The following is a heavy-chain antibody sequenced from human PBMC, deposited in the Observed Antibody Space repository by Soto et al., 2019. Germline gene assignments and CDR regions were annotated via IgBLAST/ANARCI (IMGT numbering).Heavy chain of an antibody. CDR2: ISYDGTNQ. V-gene: IGHV3-30*03. Sequence: QVQLVESGGGVVQPGRSLRLSCAASGFPFSSYGMHWVRQAPGKGLDWVALISYDGTNQYYADSVKGRFTVSRDNSKNTLYLHMSSLRAEDTAVYYCAGCQDYFDYCGQGTLVSVSS. CDR1: GFPFSSYG. J-gene: IGHJ4*02. CDR3: AGCQDYFDY.